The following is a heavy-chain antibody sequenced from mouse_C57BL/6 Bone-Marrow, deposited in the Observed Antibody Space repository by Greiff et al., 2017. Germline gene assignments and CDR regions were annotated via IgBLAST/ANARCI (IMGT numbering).Heavy chain of an antibody. CDR2: SRNKANDYTT. Sequence: DVKLVESGGGLVQSGRSLRLSCATSGFTFSDFYMEWVRQAPGKGLEWIAASRNKANDYTTEYSASVKGRFIVSRDTSQSILYLQMNALRAEDTAIYYCARAASYGSTDYYAMDYCGQGTSVTVSS. CDR3: ARAASYGSTDYYAMDY. V-gene: IGHV7-1*01. CDR1: GFTFSDFY. J-gene: IGHJ4*01. D-gene: IGHD1-1*01.